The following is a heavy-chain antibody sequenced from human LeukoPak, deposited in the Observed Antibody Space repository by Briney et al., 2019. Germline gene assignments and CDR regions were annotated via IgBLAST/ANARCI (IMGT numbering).Heavy chain of an antibody. J-gene: IGHJ6*04. D-gene: IGHD3-10*01. CDR2: IFHSGST. Sequence: SETLSLTCAVSGYSIGSGFYWGWIRPPPGKGLEWIGSIFHSGSTYYNPSLKSRVTISVDTSKNQFSLKLSSVTAADTALYYCARASGSYGSGSYYYSGMDVWGKGTTVTVSS. CDR3: ARASGSYGSGSYYYSGMDV. V-gene: IGHV4-38-2*01. CDR1: GYSIGSGFY.